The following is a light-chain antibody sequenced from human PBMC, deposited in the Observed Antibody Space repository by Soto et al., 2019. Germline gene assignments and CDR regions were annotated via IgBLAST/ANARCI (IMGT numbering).Light chain of an antibody. V-gene: IGLV2-23*01. Sequence: QSALTQPASVSGSPGQSITISCTGTSSDVGSYDLVSWYQQHPDKAPKLMIYEVNKRPSGVSNRFSGSKSGNTASLTISGLQPEDGVDYYCCSSAGSSPLLVGGGPKLTAL. CDR3: CSSAGSSPLL. CDR2: EVN. CDR1: SSDVGSYDL. J-gene: IGLJ2*01.